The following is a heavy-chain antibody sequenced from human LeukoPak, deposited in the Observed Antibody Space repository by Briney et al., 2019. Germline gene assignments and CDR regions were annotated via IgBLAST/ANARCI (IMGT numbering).Heavy chain of an antibody. V-gene: IGHV3-30-3*01. CDR1: EFTLASSA. Sequence: PGRSLRLSSGAPEFTLASSAMHWCRQAPGKGLEWVAVISYDGSNKYYADSVKGRFTISRDNSKNTLYLQMNSLRAEDTAVYYRASLLYYWGQGTLVTVSS. CDR2: ISYDGSNK. CDR3: ASLLYY. J-gene: IGHJ4*02.